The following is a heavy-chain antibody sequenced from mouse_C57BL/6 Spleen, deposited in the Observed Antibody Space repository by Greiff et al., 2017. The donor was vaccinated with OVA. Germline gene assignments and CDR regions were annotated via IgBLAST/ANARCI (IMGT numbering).Heavy chain of an antibody. J-gene: IGHJ2*01. CDR3: ARGGGYDYDFDY. CDR1: GYTFTSYW. D-gene: IGHD2-4*01. Sequence: VQLQQPGTELVKPGASVKLSCKASGYTFTSYWMHWVKQRPGQGLEWIGNINPSDGGTNYNEKFKSKATLTVDKSSSTAYMQLSSLTSEDSAVYYCARGGGYDYDFDYWGQGTTLTVSS. V-gene: IGHV1-53*01. CDR2: INPSDGGT.